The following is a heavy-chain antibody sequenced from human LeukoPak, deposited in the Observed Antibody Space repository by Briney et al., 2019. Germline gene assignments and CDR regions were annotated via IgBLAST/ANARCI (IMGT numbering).Heavy chain of an antibody. V-gene: IGHV3-23*01. J-gene: IGHJ4*02. Sequence: PGGSLRLSCAASGFTFSSYAMSWVRQAPGKGLEWVSAISGSGGSTYCADSVKGRFTISRDNSKNTLYLQMNSLRAEDTAVYYCAKAGILTGYFKLYYFDYWGQGTLVTVSS. CDR3: AKAGILTGYFKLYYFDY. CDR2: ISGSGGST. D-gene: IGHD3-9*01. CDR1: GFTFSSYA.